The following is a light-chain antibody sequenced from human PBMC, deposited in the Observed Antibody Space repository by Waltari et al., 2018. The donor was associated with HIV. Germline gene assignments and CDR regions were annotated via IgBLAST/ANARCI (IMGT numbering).Light chain of an antibody. CDR3: AAWDDTSDGRYV. J-gene: IGLJ1*01. CDR1: TSDIGTNS. CDR2: NSS. V-gene: IGLV1-44*01. Sequence: QPVLTQPPSASATPGQWVVISCSGGTSDIGTNSVNWYRQVTGLPPKLPIYNSSYRASGVARRFSGSRAGTSASLVISGLLSDDEGDYYCAAWDDTSDGRYVCGSGTTVSV.